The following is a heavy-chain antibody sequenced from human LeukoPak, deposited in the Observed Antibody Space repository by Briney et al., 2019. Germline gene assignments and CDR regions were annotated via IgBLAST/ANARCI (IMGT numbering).Heavy chain of an antibody. CDR3: ARTGSGRDYYGMDV. D-gene: IGHD5-12*01. CDR1: GGSLNDYY. Sequence: SETLSLTCTVSGGSLNDYYWSWIRQAPGKGLEWIGYIYYSGSTDYNPSLESRVTISIDTSKNHFSLNLTAVTAADTAIYYCARTGSGRDYYGMDVWGQGTSVTVSS. CDR2: IYYSGST. J-gene: IGHJ6*02. V-gene: IGHV4-59*01.